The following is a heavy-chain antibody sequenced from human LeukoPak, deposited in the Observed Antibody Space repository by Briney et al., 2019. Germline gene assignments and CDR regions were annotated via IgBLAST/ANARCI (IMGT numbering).Heavy chain of an antibody. J-gene: IGHJ4*02. D-gene: IGHD2-2*02. V-gene: IGHV4-34*01. CDR2: INHSGST. CDR3: ARHIVVVPAAIEGFDY. CDR1: GGSFSGYY. Sequence: PSETLSLTCAVHGGSFSGYYWSWIRQPRGKGLEWIGEINHSGSTNYNPSLKSRVTISVDTSENQFSLELSSVTAADTAVYYCARHIVVVPAAIEGFDYWGQGTLVTVSS.